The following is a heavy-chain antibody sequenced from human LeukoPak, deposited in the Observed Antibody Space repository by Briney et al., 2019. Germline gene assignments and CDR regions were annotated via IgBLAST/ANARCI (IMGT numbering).Heavy chain of an antibody. V-gene: IGHV3-7*01. CDR2: VKPDGSDK. CDR3: ARYSYSHGYFDY. J-gene: IGHJ4*03. Sequence: GGSLRLSCAASGFTFTNYGMSWVRQAPGKGLEWVANVKPDGSDKYYVDSMKGRFTISRDNAKNSLYLQMNSLRAEDTAVYYCARYSYSHGYFDYWGQGTLVTVSS. CDR1: GFTFTNYG. D-gene: IGHD4-11*01.